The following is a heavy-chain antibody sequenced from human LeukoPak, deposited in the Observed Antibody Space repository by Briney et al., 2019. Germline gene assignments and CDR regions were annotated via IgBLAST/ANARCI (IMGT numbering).Heavy chain of an antibody. V-gene: IGHV4-39*01. J-gene: IGHJ6*02. D-gene: IGHD6-19*01. CDR1: GGSISSSSCY. CDR2: IYYSGST. CDR3: ARRPSGWLVLYYYYGMDV. Sequence: SETLSLTCTVSGGSISSSSCYWGWIRQPPGKGLEWIGSIYYSGSTYYNPSLKSRVTISVDTSKNQFSLKLSSVTAADTAVYYCARRPSGWLVLYYYYGMDVWGQGTTVTVSS.